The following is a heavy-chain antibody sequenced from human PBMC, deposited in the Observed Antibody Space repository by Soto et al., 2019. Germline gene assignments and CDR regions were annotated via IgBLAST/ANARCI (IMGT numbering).Heavy chain of an antibody. CDR1: GVTLTNVW. Sequence: GGSLRLSCAVSGVTLTNVWMNWVRQAPGKGPEWVGRIKSNTDGGTTDYAAPVKGRFTVSRDDSENTLYLQMNSLRAEDTAVYYCAKDVGSGSYKYYYGMDVWGRGTTVTVAS. CDR2: IKSNTDGGTT. J-gene: IGHJ6*01. V-gene: IGHV3-15*07. D-gene: IGHD1-26*01. CDR3: AKDVGSGSYKYYYGMDV.